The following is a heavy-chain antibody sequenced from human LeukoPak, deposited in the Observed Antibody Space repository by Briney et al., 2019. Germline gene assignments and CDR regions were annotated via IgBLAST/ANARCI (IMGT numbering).Heavy chain of an antibody. CDR2: ISAYNGNT. CDR1: GYTFTSYG. D-gene: IGHD3-22*01. CDR3: ARSEIGRYYYDSSGYSRHFGY. Sequence: ASVKVSCKASGYTFTSYGISWVRQAPGQGLEWMGWISAYNGNTNYAQKLQGRVTMTRDTSTSTVYMELSSLRSEDTAVYYCARSEIGRYYYDSSGYSRHFGYWGQGTLVTVSS. J-gene: IGHJ4*02. V-gene: IGHV1-18*01.